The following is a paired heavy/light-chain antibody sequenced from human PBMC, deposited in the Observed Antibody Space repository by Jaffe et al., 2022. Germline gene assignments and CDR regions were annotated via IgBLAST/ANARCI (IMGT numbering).Light chain of an antibody. CDR3: QQRSNWPT. CDR1: QSVSSY. CDR2: DAS. J-gene: IGKJ3*01. V-gene: IGKV3-11*01. Sequence: EIVLTQSPATLSLSPGERATLSCRASQSVSSYLAWYQQKPGQAPRLLIYDASNRATGIPARFSGSGSGTDFTLTISSLEPEDFAVYYCQQRSNWPTFGPGTKVDIK.
Heavy chain of an antibody. J-gene: IGHJ3*02. CDR2: IYHSGST. V-gene: IGHV4-4*02. CDR3: ARDRLYGDPVADGAFDI. CDR1: GGSISSSNW. D-gene: IGHD4-17*01. Sequence: QVQLQESGPGLVKPSGTLSLTCAVSGGSISSSNWWSWVRQPPGKGLEWIGEIYHSGSTNYNPSLKSRVTISVDKSKNQFSLKLSSVTAADTAVYYCARDRLYGDPVADGAFDIWGQGTMVTVSS.